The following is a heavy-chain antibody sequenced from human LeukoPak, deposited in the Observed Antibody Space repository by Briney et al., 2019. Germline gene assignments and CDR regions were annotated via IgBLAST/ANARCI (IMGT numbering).Heavy chain of an antibody. V-gene: IGHV3-23*01. CDR2: SSSISDSGAGT. D-gene: IGHD1-14*01. CDR3: AKDFERNFGYFFDY. CDR1: GFTFNNYA. J-gene: IGHJ4*02. Sequence: GGSLKLSCAAYGFTFNNYAMSLDRQAPGKGLEWVSSSSSISDSGAGTYYADSVKGRFTISRDNSKNTLHLQMNSLRAEDTAVYFCAKDFERNFGYFFDYWGQGTLVTVSS.